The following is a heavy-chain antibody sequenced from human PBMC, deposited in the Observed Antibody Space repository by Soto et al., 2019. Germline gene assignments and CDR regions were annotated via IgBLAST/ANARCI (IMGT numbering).Heavy chain of an antibody. CDR3: ARLGYILGTFDI. CDR1: GYRFTDNW. D-gene: IGHD3-22*01. J-gene: IGHJ3*02. CDR2: IDPSDSYT. V-gene: IGHV5-10-1*01. Sequence: GRLLKISSKGSGYRFTDNWITCVSQMPGKGLECMGRIDPSDSYTNYSPSFQGHVTISVDKSISTAYLQWSSLKASDTAMYFCARLGYILGTFDIWGQGTMVTVSS.